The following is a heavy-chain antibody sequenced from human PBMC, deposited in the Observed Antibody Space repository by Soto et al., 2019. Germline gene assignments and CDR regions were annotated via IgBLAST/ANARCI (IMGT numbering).Heavy chain of an antibody. CDR2: ISGSGGST. V-gene: IGHV3-23*01. J-gene: IGHJ4*02. CDR3: AKGWRDGYNPDY. Sequence: GSLRLSCAASGFTFSSYAMSWVRQAPGKGLEWVSAISGSGGSTYYADSVKGRFTISRDNSKNTLYLQMNSLRAEDTAVYYCAKGWRDGYNPDYWGQGTLVTVSS. D-gene: IGHD5-12*01. CDR1: GFTFSSYA.